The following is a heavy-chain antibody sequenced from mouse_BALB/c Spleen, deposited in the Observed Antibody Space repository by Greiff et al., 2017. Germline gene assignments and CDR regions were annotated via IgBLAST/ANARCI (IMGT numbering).Heavy chain of an antibody. J-gene: IGHJ3*01. CDR1: GYAFSSSW. CDR3: ARSFHYDYDWFAY. V-gene: IGHV1-82*01. Sequence: QVQLQQSGPELVKPGASVKISCKASGYAFSSSWMNWVKQRPGQGLEWIGRIYPGDGDTNYNGKFKGKATLTADKSSSTAYMQLSSLTSVDSAVYFCARSFHYDYDWFAYWGQGTLVTVSA. D-gene: IGHD2-4*01. CDR2: IYPGDGDT.